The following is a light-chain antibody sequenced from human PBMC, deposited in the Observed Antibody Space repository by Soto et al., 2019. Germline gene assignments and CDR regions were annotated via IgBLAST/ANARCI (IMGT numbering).Light chain of an antibody. CDR2: GAS. CDR3: QQYDNWPRM. J-gene: IGKJ1*01. Sequence: EIVMTQSPATLSVSPGERATLSCRASQSVSSNLALYQLKSGQAPRLLIYGASTRATGIPARFRASGSGTDFTLTSSSLQSEDFSVSYCQQYDNWPRMFGQGTKVEVK. V-gene: IGKV3-15*01. CDR1: QSVSSN.